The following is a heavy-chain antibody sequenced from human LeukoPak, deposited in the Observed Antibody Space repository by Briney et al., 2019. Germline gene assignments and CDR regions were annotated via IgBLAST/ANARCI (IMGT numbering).Heavy chain of an antibody. CDR2: IWYDGSNK. J-gene: IGHJ4*02. CDR3: ARRTRAAAIGY. V-gene: IGHV3-33*01. Sequence: GGSLRLSCAASGFTFSSYGMHWVRQAPGRGLEWVAVIWYDGSNKYYADSVKGRFTISRDNSKNTLYLQMNSLRAEDTAVYYCARRTRAAAIGYWGQGTLVTVSS. CDR1: GFTFSSYG. D-gene: IGHD6-13*01.